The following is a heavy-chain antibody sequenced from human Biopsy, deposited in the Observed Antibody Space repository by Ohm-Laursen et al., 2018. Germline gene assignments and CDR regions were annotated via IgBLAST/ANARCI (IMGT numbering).Heavy chain of an antibody. Sequence: SDTLSLTCTVSGDSITTYNWNWIRQAPGKGLEWIGNIYYRGNTNYSPSLKSRVTISLDTSKNQFSLKLNSVTATDTAVYYCARRLPLRGYAFDVWGQGTLVTVSS. V-gene: IGHV4-59*08. CDR1: GDSITTYN. J-gene: IGHJ3*01. D-gene: IGHD3-10*01. CDR3: ARRLPLRGYAFDV. CDR2: IYYRGNT.